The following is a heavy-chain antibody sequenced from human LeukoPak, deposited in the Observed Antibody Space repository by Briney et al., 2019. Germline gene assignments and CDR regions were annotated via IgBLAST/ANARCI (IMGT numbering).Heavy chain of an antibody. D-gene: IGHD3-9*01. Sequence: SETLSLTCTVSGGSISSSYYYWGWIRQPPGKGLEWIGSIYNSGSTHYNPSLKSRVTISVDTSKNQFSLKLSSVTAADTAVYYCARGYYDILTGSNYFDYWGQGTLVTVSS. CDR2: IYNSGST. CDR1: GGSISSSYYY. J-gene: IGHJ4*02. CDR3: ARGYYDILTGSNYFDY. V-gene: IGHV4-39*01.